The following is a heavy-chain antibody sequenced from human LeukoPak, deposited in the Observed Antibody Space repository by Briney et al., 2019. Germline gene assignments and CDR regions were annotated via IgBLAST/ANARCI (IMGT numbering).Heavy chain of an antibody. V-gene: IGHV3-53*01. Sequence: PGGSLRLSCAASGFTVSSNYMSWVRQAPGKGLEWVSAIYSGGSTYYADSVKGRFTISKDNSKNTLYLQMNSLRAEDTAVYYCARATVSRYRGYSGYVHDYGDYGFDYWGQGTLVTVSS. CDR2: IYSGGST. CDR3: ARATVSRYRGYSGYVHDYGDYGFDY. CDR1: GFTVSSNY. J-gene: IGHJ4*02. D-gene: IGHD5-12*01.